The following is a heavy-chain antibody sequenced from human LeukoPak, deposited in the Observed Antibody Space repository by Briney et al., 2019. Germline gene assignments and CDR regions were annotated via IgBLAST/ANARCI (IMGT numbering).Heavy chain of an antibody. Sequence: SETLSLTCTVSGGSISSSSYYWGWIRQPPGKGLEWIGSIYYSGSTYYNPSLKSRVTIFVDTSKNQFSLKLSSVTAADTAVYYCAGGSGWSGGYWGQGTLVTVSS. J-gene: IGHJ4*02. CDR3: AGGSGWSGGY. V-gene: IGHV4-39*01. CDR1: GGSISSSSYY. D-gene: IGHD2-15*01. CDR2: IYYSGST.